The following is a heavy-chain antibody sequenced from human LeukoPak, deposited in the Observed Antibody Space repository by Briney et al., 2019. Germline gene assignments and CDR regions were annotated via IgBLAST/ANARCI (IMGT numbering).Heavy chain of an antibody. Sequence: GGPLRLSCAASGFTFSNAWLSWVRPATGKGVEGGGRQSQAVGGTTDYAAPVKGRFTISGDDSKNMVDLKMTSLKAEDTVMYYCTTTYRVASTRNFGDYWGQGTLVIVSS. J-gene: IGHJ4*02. V-gene: IGHV3-15*01. CDR2: QSQAVGGTT. D-gene: IGHD5-12*01. CDR3: TTTYRVASTRNFGDY. CDR1: GFTFSNAW.